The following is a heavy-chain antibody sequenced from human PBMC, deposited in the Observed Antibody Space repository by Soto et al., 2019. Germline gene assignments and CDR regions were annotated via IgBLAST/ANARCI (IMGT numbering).Heavy chain of an antibody. D-gene: IGHD3-9*01. CDR1: GFTFSSYA. J-gene: IGHJ4*02. V-gene: IGHV3-30-3*01. CDR3: ARDLLSGRYFDRVLDY. Sequence: GGSLRLSCAASGFTFSSYAMHWVRQAPGKGLEWVAVISYDGSNKYYADSVKGRFTISRDNSKNTLYLQMNSLRAEDTAVYYCARDLLSGRYFDRVLDYWGQGTLVTVSS. CDR2: ISYDGSNK.